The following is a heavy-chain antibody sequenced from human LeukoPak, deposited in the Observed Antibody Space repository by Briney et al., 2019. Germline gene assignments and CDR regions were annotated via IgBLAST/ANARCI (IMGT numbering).Heavy chain of an antibody. CDR3: ARKVLGYGDSSGYYGLYDY. J-gene: IGHJ4*02. Sequence: SETLSLTCTVSGGSISSYYWSWLRQPPGKGLEWIVYIYYSGSTNYDPSLKSRVTISVETSKNQFSLKLSSVTAADTAVYYCARKVLGYGDSSGYYGLYDYWGQGTLVTVSS. V-gene: IGHV4-59*01. CDR2: IYYSGST. CDR1: GGSISSYY. D-gene: IGHD3-22*01.